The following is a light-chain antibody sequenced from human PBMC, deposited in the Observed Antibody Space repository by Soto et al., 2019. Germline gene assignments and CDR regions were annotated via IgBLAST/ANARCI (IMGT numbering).Light chain of an antibody. CDR1: QGISTW. CDR2: AAS. V-gene: IGKV1D-16*01. J-gene: IGKJ1*01. Sequence: DIQMTQFPSSLSASVGDRVNITCRASQGISTWLAWYQQKPERAPKSLIHAASRLQSGGPPRFSGSGSETDFTLTISSLQPEDFATYYCQQYNRYPRTFGQGTKLDIK. CDR3: QQYNRYPRT.